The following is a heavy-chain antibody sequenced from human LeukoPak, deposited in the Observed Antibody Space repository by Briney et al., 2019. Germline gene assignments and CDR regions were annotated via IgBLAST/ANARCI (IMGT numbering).Heavy chain of an antibody. J-gene: IGHJ4*02. D-gene: IGHD2-15*01. V-gene: IGHV3-7*01. CDR2: IKEDGSET. CDR3: AREYCSGGSCYLDY. CDR1: GFTFSSHW. Sequence: PGGSLRLSCTGSGFTFSSHWMSWVRQAPGRGLEWVANIKEDGSETYYLDSVKGRFTISRDNAKNSLYLQMNSLRAEDTAVYYCAREYCSGGSCYLDYWGQGTLVTVSS.